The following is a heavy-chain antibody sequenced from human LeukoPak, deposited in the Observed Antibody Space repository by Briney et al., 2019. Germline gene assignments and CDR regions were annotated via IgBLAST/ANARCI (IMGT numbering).Heavy chain of an antibody. D-gene: IGHD3-3*01. J-gene: IGHJ6*02. Sequence: GGSLRLSCAASGFTFSSYAVSWVRQAPGKGLEWVSAISGSGGSTYYADSVKGRFTISRDNSKNTLYLQMNSLRAEDTAVYYCAKVSVWSGYYSGMDVWGQGTTVTVSS. CDR1: GFTFSSYA. CDR3: AKVSVWSGYYSGMDV. CDR2: ISGSGGST. V-gene: IGHV3-23*01.